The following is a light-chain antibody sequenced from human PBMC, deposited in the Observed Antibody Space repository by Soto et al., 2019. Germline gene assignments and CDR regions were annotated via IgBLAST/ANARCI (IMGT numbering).Light chain of an antibody. CDR1: SGDIGSYNR. Sequence: QSVLTQPASVSGSPGQSITISCTGTSGDIGSYNRVSWYQQHPGKAPKLIIYEVTDRPSGVSNRFSGSKSGNTASLTIAGLQAEDDAEYYCCSYTNSNTRACVFGAGTKLTVL. CDR3: CSYTNSNTRACV. CDR2: EVT. J-gene: IGLJ1*01. V-gene: IGLV2-14*01.